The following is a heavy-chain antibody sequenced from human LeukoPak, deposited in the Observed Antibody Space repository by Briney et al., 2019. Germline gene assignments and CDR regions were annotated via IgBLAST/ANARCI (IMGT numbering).Heavy chain of an antibody. CDR2: ISAYNGNT. CDR1: GYTFTSYG. V-gene: IGHV1-18*01. CDR3: ARVSYYDSSGAFDI. D-gene: IGHD3-22*01. J-gene: IGHJ3*02. Sequence: ASVKVSCKASGYTFTSYGISWVRQAPGQGLEWMGWISAYNGNTNYAQKLQGRVTMTTDTSTSTAYMELRSLRSDDTAVYYCARVSYYDSSGAFDIWAKGQWSPSLQ.